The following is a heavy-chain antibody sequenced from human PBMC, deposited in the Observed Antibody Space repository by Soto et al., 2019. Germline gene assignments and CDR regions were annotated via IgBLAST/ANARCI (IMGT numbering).Heavy chain of an antibody. D-gene: IGHD3-16*01. CDR2: IYYSGST. CDR1: GGSISSYY. CDR3: ARGRKVGGVPLDY. Sequence: SETLSLTCTVSGGSISSYYWSWIRQPPGKGLEWIGYIYYSGSTNYNPSLKSRVTISVDTSKNQFSLKLSSVTAADTAVYYCARGRKVGGVPLDYWGQGPLVTVSS. J-gene: IGHJ4*02. V-gene: IGHV4-59*12.